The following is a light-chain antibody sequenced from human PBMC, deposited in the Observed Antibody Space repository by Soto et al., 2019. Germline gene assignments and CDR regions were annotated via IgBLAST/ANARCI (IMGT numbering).Light chain of an antibody. V-gene: IGLV2-8*01. CDR1: SSDVGGYNY. CDR3: SSYAGSNYV. Sequence: QSVLTQPPSASGSPGQSVTISCTGTSSDVGGYNYVSWYQQHPGKAPKLMIYEVSKRPSGVPDRFSGSKSGNTASLTVSALQAEDEADYYCSSYAGSNYVFGTGTKVTVL. CDR2: EVS. J-gene: IGLJ1*01.